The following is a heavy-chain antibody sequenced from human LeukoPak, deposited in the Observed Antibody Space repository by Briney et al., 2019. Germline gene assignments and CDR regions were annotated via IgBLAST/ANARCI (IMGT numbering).Heavy chain of an antibody. CDR1: GFTFSDYY. J-gene: IGHJ4*02. CDR2: ISSSTSYT. V-gene: IGHV3-11*05. Sequence: GGSLRPSCAASGFTFSDYYMSWIRQAPGKGLEWVSYISSSTSYTDYADSVKGRFTISRDNAKNSLYLQMNSLRTEDTAVYFCAREGAGGYSYGVDSWGQGTLVTVSS. D-gene: IGHD5-18*01. CDR3: AREGAGGYSYGVDS.